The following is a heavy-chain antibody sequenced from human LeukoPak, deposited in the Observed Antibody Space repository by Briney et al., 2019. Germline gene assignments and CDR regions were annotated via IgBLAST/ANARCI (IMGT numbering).Heavy chain of an antibody. Sequence: GGSLRLSCAASGFTFSSYGMHWVRQAPGKGLEWVAVIWYDGSNKYYADSVKGRFTISRDNSKNTLYLQMNSLRDEDTAVYYCAREFYDFWSGSHPGSYFDYWGQGTLVTVSS. CDR2: IWYDGSNK. CDR1: GFTFSSYG. D-gene: IGHD3-3*01. CDR3: AREFYDFWSGSHPGSYFDY. V-gene: IGHV3-33*01. J-gene: IGHJ4*03.